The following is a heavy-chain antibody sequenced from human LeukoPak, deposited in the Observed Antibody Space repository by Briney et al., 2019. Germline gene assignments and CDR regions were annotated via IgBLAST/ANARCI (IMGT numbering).Heavy chain of an antibody. D-gene: IGHD3-3*01. Sequence: GGSLRLSCAPSGFTFSRHGMHWVRQAPGKGLEWVAIISNDGSRKYYAHSVEGRFTISRDNSKNTLYLQMDSLRAEDTAVYYCARDRAWNYFDYWGQGALVTVSS. V-gene: IGHV3-30*03. CDR1: GFTFSRHG. J-gene: IGHJ4*02. CDR2: ISNDGSRK. CDR3: ARDRAWNYFDY.